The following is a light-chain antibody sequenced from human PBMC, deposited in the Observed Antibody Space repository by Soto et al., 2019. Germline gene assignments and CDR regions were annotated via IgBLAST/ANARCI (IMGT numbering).Light chain of an antibody. CDR3: QQYNNFWT. CDR2: GAS. Sequence: EIVMTQSPATLSFSPGETATLSCRASQSVSSNLAWYQQKPGQAPRLLIYGASTRATGIPARFSGSGSGTEFTLTISSLQSEDFAVYYCQQYNNFWTFGQGTKVEIK. V-gene: IGKV3-15*01. J-gene: IGKJ1*01. CDR1: QSVSSN.